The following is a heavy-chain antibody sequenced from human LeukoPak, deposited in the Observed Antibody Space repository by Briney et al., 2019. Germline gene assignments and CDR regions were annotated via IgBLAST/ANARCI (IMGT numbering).Heavy chain of an antibody. J-gene: IGHJ6*03. CDR2: ISGSGGST. CDR3: AKWDGDLYYCYMDV. CDR1: GSTFTFYA. V-gene: IGHV3-23*01. Sequence: PGGSLRLSCAASGSTFTFYAMSWVRQAPGKGLEWVSVISGSGGSTYYADSVKGRFTISRDNSKNTLYLQMDSLRAEDTAVYYCAKWDGDLYYCYMDVWGKGTTVTVSS. D-gene: IGHD4-17*01.